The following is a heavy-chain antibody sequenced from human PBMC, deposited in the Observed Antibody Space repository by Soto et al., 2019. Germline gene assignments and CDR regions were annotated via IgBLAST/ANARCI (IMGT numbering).Heavy chain of an antibody. V-gene: IGHV3-9*01. Sequence: CLRLSCAASGFTFDDYAMHWVRQAPGKGLEWVSGISWNSGSIGYADSVKGRFTISRDNAKNSLYLQMNSLRAEDTALYYCASERPSMPYFDFWGQGTLVTVSS. D-gene: IGHD2-2*01. CDR3: ASERPSMPYFDF. CDR1: GFTFDDYA. J-gene: IGHJ4*02. CDR2: ISWNSGSI.